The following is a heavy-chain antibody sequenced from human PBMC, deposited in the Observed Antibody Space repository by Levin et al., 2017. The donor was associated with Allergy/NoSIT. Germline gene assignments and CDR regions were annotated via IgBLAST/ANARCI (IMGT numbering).Heavy chain of an antibody. J-gene: IGHJ4*02. V-gene: IGHV3-15*01. CDR3: AQGDFMDY. CDR2: IKDKGEGGTI. Sequence: TGGSLRLSCATSGFNFRTSYMSWGRQAPGKGLEWVGRIKDKGEGGTIDYATSVKGRFIIPRDDLSNTLFLQMTSLHTEDTSVYFCAQGDFMDYWGQGTLVSVSS. CDR1: GFNFRTSY.